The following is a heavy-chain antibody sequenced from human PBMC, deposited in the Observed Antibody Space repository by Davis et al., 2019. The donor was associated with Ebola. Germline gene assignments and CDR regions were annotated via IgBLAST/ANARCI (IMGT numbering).Heavy chain of an antibody. V-gene: IGHV4-30-4*01. CDR3: ARQIVVSDGDWFDP. Sequence: SETLSLTCTVSGGSISSGDYYWSWIRQPPGKGLEWIGYIYYSGSTYYNPSLKSRVTISVDTSKNHFSLKLSSVTAADTAVYYCARQIVVSDGDWFDPWGQGTLVTVSS. CDR1: GGSISSGDYY. CDR2: IYYSGST. J-gene: IGHJ5*02. D-gene: IGHD3-22*01.